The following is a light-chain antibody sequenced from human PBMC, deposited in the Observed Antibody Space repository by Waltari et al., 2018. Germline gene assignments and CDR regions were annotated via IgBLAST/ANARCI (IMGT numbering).Light chain of an antibody. J-gene: IGKJ5*01. V-gene: IGKV3-11*01. CDR1: QNINTY. Sequence: EIVLTQSPATLSLSPGERAILSCRASQNINTYLAGYQRKAGQAPRLLIYDSSNRATGIPARCSGSGCGTDFTLTISSLEPEDFGVYYCQQRSFWPPVTFGQGTRLDIK. CDR3: QQRSFWPPVT. CDR2: DSS.